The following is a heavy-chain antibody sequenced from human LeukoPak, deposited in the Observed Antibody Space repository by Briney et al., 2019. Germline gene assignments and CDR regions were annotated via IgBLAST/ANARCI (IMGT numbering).Heavy chain of an antibody. CDR1: GYTFTGYY. CDR2: INPNSGGT. J-gene: IGHJ4*02. D-gene: IGHD5-12*01. V-gene: IGHV1-2*02. CDR3: ARDRLRVAEGFDY. Sequence: ASVKVTCKASGYTFTGYYMHWVRLAPGQGLEWMGWINPNSGGTNYAQKFQGRVTMTRDTSISTAYMELSRLRSDDTAVYYCARDRLRVAEGFDYWGQGTLVTVSS.